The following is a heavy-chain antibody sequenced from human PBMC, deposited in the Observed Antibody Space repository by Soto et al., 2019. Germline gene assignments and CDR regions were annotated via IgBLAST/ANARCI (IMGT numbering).Heavy chain of an antibody. CDR2: IYYSGTT. CDR3: ARREIQGPIDY. Sequence: SETLSLTCAVAGYSISSSNWWGWIRQPPGKGLEWIGYIYYSGTTYYNPSLRSRVTMSVDTSKNQFSLKLTSVTAVDTAVYYCARREIQGPIDYWGQGTLVTVSS. CDR1: GYSISSSNW. D-gene: IGHD1-26*01. V-gene: IGHV4-28*01. J-gene: IGHJ4*02.